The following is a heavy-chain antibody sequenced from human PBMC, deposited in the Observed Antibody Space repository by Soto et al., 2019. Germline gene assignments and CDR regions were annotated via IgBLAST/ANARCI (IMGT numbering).Heavy chain of an antibody. CDR1: GGSISSYY. Sequence: SETLSLTCTVSGGSISSYYWSWIRQPPGKGLEWIGYIYYSGSTNYNPSLKSRVTISVDTSKNQFSLKLSSVTAADTAVYYCARDTAAAGYYYYGMDVWGQGTTVTVSS. CDR3: ARDTAAAGYYYYGMDV. D-gene: IGHD6-13*01. V-gene: IGHV4-59*01. J-gene: IGHJ6*02. CDR2: IYYSGST.